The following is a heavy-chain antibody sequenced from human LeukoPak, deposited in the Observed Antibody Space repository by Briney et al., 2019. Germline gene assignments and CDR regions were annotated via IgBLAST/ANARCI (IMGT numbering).Heavy chain of an antibody. D-gene: IGHD3-10*01. J-gene: IGHJ4*02. V-gene: IGHV4-4*02. CDR3: ARGEEHGSGTVHFDY. CDR2: IYHGGST. CDR1: GASISSSHW. Sequence: SETLSLTCAVSGASISSSHWWSWVRQPPRKGLEWIEEIYHGGSTNCNPSLKGRVTISVDRSNNQFSLRLTSVTAADTAVYYCARGEEHGSGTVHFDYWGQGTLVTVSS.